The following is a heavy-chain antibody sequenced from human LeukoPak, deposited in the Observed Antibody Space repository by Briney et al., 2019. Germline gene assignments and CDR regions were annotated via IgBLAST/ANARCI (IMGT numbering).Heavy chain of an antibody. J-gene: IGHJ3*02. V-gene: IGHV4-59*08. D-gene: IGHD1-1*01. Sequence: PSETLSLTCTVSGGSISSYYWSWIRQPPGKGLEWIGSIYHSGSTYYNPSLKSRVTISVDTSKNQFSLKLSSVTAADTAVYYCARLLERRSDAFDIWGQGAMVTVSS. CDR2: IYHSGST. CDR1: GGSISSYY. CDR3: ARLLERRSDAFDI.